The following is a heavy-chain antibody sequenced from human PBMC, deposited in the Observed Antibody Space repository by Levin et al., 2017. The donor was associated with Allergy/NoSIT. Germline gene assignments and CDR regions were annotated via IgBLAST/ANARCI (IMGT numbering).Heavy chain of an antibody. CDR2: ISYDGSNK. CDR3: AKEGGFLCSGGSCHFDY. V-gene: IGHV3-30*18. D-gene: IGHD2-15*01. J-gene: IGHJ4*02. Sequence: PGGSLRLSCAASGFTFSSYGMHWVRQAPGKGLEWVAVISYDGSNKYYADSVKGRFTISRDNSKNTLYLQMNSLRAEDTAVYYCAKEGGFLCSGGSCHFDYWGQGTLVTVSS. CDR1: GFTFSSYG.